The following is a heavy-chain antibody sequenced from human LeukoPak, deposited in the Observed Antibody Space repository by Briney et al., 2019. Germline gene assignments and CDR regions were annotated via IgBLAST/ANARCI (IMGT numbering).Heavy chain of an antibody. CDR2: ISSSSSYI. D-gene: IGHD1-26*01. Sequence: GGSLRLSCAASGFTFSSYSMNWVRQAPEKGLEWVSSISSSSSYIYYADSVKGRFTISRGNAKNSLYLQMNSLRAEDTAVYYCARDGPIVGNDYWGQGTLVTVSS. J-gene: IGHJ4*02. CDR1: GFTFSSYS. CDR3: ARDGPIVGNDY. V-gene: IGHV3-21*01.